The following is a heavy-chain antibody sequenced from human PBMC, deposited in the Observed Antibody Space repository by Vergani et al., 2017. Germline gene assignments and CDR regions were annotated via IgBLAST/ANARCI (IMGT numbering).Heavy chain of an antibody. CDR3: ASTSLYYGSGAIGY. V-gene: IGHV4-61*02. J-gene: IGHJ4*02. CDR2: IYTSGRT. CDR1: GGSISSGSYY. Sequence: QVQLQESGPGLVKPSQTLSLPCTVSGGSISSGSYYWSWIRQPAGKGLEWIGRIYTSGRTNYNPPFKSLVTISVDTSKNQLSLKLSSVTAADTAVYYCASTSLYYGSGAIGYWGQGTLVTVSS. D-gene: IGHD3-10*01.